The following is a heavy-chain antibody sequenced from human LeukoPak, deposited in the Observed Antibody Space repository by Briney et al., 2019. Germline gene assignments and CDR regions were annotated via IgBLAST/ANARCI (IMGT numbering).Heavy chain of an antibody. V-gene: IGHV4-59*01. CDR2: IYNSGST. CDR3: AREGIVESFDI. Sequence: SETLSLTCTASGGSISSYYWSWIRQPPGEGLEWIGYIYNSGSTNYNPSLKSRVTISVDTSKNQFSLKLSSMTAADTAVYYCAREGIVESFDIWGQGTMVTVSS. J-gene: IGHJ3*02. CDR1: GGSISSYY. D-gene: IGHD2-15*01.